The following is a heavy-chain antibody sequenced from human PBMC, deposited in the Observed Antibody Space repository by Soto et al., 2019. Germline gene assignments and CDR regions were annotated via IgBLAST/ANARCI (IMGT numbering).Heavy chain of an antibody. Sequence: SVKVSCKASGYSFTNNDVSGVRRATGQGLEWMGWMNPGSGDTGDAQKFQGRFTMTRDISIATAYMELSSLRSDDTAIYYCARMETFGSLNWFDPWGQGTLVTVSS. D-gene: IGHD3-16*01. CDR3: ARMETFGSLNWFDP. V-gene: IGHV1-8*01. J-gene: IGHJ5*02. CDR2: MNPGSGDT. CDR1: GYSFTNND.